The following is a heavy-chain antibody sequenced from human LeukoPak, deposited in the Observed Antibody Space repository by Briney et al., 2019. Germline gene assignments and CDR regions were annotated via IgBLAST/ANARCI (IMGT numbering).Heavy chain of an antibody. D-gene: IGHD1-14*01. CDR2: IWYDGSNK. V-gene: IGHV3-33*01. CDR3: ASQPGASFDY. J-gene: IGHJ4*02. Sequence: GRSLRLSCAASGFTFSSYGMHWVRQAPGKGLEWVAVIWYDGSNKYYADSVKGRFTISRDNSKNTLYLQMNSLRAEDTAVYYCASQPGASFDYWGQGTLVTVSS. CDR1: GFTFSSYG.